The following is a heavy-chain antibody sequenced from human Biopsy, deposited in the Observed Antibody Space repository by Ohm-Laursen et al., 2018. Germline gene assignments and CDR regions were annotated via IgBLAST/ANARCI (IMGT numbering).Heavy chain of an antibody. V-gene: IGHV3-9*01. Sequence: SLRLSCAASGFTFDDYAMHWVRQAPGKGLEWVSGITWNSGSIGYADSVKGRFSIFRDNAKHSLYLQMNSLRAEDTALYYCAKDLGQVTAAIGYWGQGTLVTVTS. J-gene: IGHJ4*02. CDR3: AKDLGQVTAAIGY. D-gene: IGHD2-21*02. CDR2: ITWNSGSI. CDR1: GFTFDDYA.